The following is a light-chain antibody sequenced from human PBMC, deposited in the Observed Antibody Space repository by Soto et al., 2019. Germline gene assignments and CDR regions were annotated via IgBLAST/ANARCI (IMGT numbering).Light chain of an antibody. J-gene: IGLJ3*02. CDR1: SSDVGAYDR. CDR3: NSYTTINTWV. Sequence: QSALTQPASVSGSPGQSITISCTGTSSDVGAYDRVSWYQQLPGKAPKLMIFEVNNRPSGVSNRFSGSKSGNTASLTISGLQAEDEADYYCNSYTTINTWVFGGGTKVTVL. CDR2: EVN. V-gene: IGLV2-14*01.